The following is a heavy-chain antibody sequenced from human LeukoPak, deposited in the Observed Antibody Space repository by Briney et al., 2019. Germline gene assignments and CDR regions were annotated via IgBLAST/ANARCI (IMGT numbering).Heavy chain of an antibody. V-gene: IGHV1-69*06. CDR3: ARSETYGGWFDP. CDR1: GGTFSSYA. D-gene: IGHD3-10*01. Sequence: SVKVSCKASGGTFSSYAISWVRQAPGQGLEWMGGIIPIFGTANYAQKFQGRVTITADKSTSTAYMELGSLRSEDTAVYYCARSETYGGWFDPWGQGTLVTVSS. J-gene: IGHJ5*02. CDR2: IIPIFGTA.